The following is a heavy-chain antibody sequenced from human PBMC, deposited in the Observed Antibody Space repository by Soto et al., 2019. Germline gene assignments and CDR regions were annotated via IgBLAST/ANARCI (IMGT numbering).Heavy chain of an antibody. Sequence: SETLSLTCAVSGGSISSGGYSWSWIRQPPGKGLEWIGYIYHSGSTYYNPSLKSRVTISVDRSKNQFSLKLSSVTAADTAVYYCARDTRDELGSYFDYWGQGTLVTVSS. V-gene: IGHV4-30-2*01. D-gene: IGHD2-15*01. CDR2: IYHSGST. CDR1: GGSISSGGYS. CDR3: ARDTRDELGSYFDY. J-gene: IGHJ4*02.